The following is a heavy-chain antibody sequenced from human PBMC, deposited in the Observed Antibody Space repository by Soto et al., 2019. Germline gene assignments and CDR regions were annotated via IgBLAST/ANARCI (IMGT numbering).Heavy chain of an antibody. J-gene: IGHJ6*02. CDR2: IYSGGST. V-gene: IGHV3-53*01. D-gene: IGHD3-16*01. CDR1: GFTVSSNY. CDR3: AREKRRGYYGMDV. Sequence: PGGSLRLSCAASGFTVSSNYMSWVRQAPGKGLEWVSVIYSGGSTYYADSVKGRFTISGDNPKNTLYLQMNSLRAEDTAVYYCAREKRRGYYGMDVWGQGTTVTVSS.